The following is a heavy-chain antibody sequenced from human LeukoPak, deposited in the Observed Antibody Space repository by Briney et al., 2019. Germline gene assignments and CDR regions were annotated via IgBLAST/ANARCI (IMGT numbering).Heavy chain of an antibody. CDR1: GFIVSSNY. J-gene: IGHJ4*02. D-gene: IGHD5-18*01. CDR3: ARGGDRGYSYGYRTYFDY. CDR2: IYSGGST. V-gene: IGHV3-53*01. Sequence: PGGSLRLSCAASGFIVSSNYMSWVRQAPGKGLQWVSVIYSGGSTYYADSVKGRFTISRDNSKNTLYLQMNSLRAEDTAVYYCARGGDRGYSYGYRTYFDYWGQGTLVTVSS.